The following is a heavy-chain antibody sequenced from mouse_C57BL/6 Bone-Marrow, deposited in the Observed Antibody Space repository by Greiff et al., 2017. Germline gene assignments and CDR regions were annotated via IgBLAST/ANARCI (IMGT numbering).Heavy chain of an antibody. Sequence: VQLKESGPELVKPGASVKISCKASGYSFTGYYMHWVKQSHGNILDWIGYIYPYNGVSSYNQKFKGKATLTVDKSSSTAYMELRSLTSEDSAVYYCARSCYSNYVYYFDYWGQGTTLTVSS. CDR3: ARSCYSNYVYYFDY. CDR2: IYPYNGVS. D-gene: IGHD2-5*01. J-gene: IGHJ2*01. CDR1: GYSFTGYY. V-gene: IGHV1-31*01.